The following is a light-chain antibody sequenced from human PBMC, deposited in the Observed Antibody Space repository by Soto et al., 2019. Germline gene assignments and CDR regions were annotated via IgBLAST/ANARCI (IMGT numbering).Light chain of an antibody. CDR3: QSYDSSLVV. Sequence: QAVVTQPPSVSGAPGQRVTISCTGSSSNIGAGYDVHWYQQLPGTAPKLLIYGNSNRPSGVPDRFSGSKSGTSASLAITGLQAEDEADYYCQSYDSSLVVFGTGTQVTVL. V-gene: IGLV1-40*01. CDR1: SSNIGAGYD. J-gene: IGLJ1*01. CDR2: GNS.